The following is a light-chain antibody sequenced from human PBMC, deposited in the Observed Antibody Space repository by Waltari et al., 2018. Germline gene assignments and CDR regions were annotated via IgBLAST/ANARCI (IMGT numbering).Light chain of an antibody. CDR3: ASWDDSLNGHWV. CDR1: DSNIGGNT. V-gene: IGLV1-44*01. J-gene: IGLJ3*02. Sequence: QSVLTQPPSASGTPGPRVTISCSGSDSNIGGNTVNWFQQLPGNAPKLLIYRSDQRPSGVPDRFSASKTGTSASLAISGLQSEDEADYFCASWDDSLNGHWVFGGGTKVTVL. CDR2: RSD.